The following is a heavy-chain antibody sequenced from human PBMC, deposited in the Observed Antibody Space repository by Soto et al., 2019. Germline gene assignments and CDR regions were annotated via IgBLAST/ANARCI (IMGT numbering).Heavy chain of an antibody. CDR2: IYYTGST. Sequence: QLQLQELGPGLVKPSETLSLTCTVSGDSISSNNYYCGWIRQPPGKGLEWIGSIYYTGSTYYNPSLKSRVSMSVATSKSQFPLKLSSVTAADTAVYYCARHPGYAVPTVYATHYFNYWGQGILVTVST. D-gene: IGHD2-8*01. J-gene: IGHJ4*02. CDR3: ARHPGYAVPTVYATHYFNY. CDR1: GDSISSNNYY. V-gene: IGHV4-39*01.